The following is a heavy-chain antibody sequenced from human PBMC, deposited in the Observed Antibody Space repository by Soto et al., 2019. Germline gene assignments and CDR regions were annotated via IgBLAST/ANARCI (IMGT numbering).Heavy chain of an antibody. Sequence: ASVKVSCKASGYTFTSYGISWVRQAPGQGLEWMGWINAGNGNTKYSQKFQGRVTITRDTSASTAYMELSSLRSEDTAVYYCARDLGYCNSTGCYARRDDYYGKDVWGQGTLVTVSS. CDR2: INAGNGNT. CDR1: GYTFTSYG. V-gene: IGHV1-3*01. D-gene: IGHD2-2*01. J-gene: IGHJ6*02. CDR3: ARDLGYCNSTGCYARRDDYYGKDV.